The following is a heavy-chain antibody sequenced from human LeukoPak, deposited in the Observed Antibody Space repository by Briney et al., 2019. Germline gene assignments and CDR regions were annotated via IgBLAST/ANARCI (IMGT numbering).Heavy chain of an antibody. V-gene: IGHV4-59*01. CDR3: ARVNYGDYGPAY. D-gene: IGHD4-17*01. J-gene: IGHJ4*02. CDR1: GGSISSYY. Sequence: SETLSLTCTVSGGSISSYYWSWLRQPPGKGLEWIGYIYYTGSTNCNPSLKSRVTISVDTSKNQFSLELSSVTAADTAVYYCARVNYGDYGPAYWGQGTLGTVSS. CDR2: IYYTGST.